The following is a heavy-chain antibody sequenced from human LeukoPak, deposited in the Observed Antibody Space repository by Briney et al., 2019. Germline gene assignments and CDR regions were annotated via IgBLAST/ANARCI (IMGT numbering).Heavy chain of an antibody. CDR3: ARDSGYDYEDFDY. CDR2: ISSSSSYI. J-gene: IGHJ4*02. CDR1: GFTFSSYN. Sequence: GGSLRLSCAASGFTFSSYNINWVRQAPGKGLEWVSSISSSSSYIYYADSVKGRFTISRDSSKNTLYLQMNSLRAEDTAVYYCARDSGYDYEDFDYWGQGTLVTVSS. V-gene: IGHV3-21*01. D-gene: IGHD5-12*01.